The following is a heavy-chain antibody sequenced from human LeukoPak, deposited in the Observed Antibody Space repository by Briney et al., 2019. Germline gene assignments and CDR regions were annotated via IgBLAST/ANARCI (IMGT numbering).Heavy chain of an antibody. CDR2: IKSKTDGGTT. D-gene: IGHD4-17*01. Sequence: GGSLRLSCAASGFTFSRYGMNWVRQAPGKGLEWVGRIKSKTDGGTTDYAAPVKGRFTISRDDSKNTLYLQMNSLKTEDTAVYYCTTGTYYGDYVGWGQGTLVTVSS. CDR3: TTGTYYGDYVG. J-gene: IGHJ4*02. V-gene: IGHV3-15*01. CDR1: GFTFSRYG.